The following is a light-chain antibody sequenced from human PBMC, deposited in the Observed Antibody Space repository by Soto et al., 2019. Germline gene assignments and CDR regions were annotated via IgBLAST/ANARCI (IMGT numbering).Light chain of an antibody. CDR3: SSYAGSTGV. CDR1: SSDVGAYNY. J-gene: IGLJ3*02. V-gene: IGLV2-8*01. CDR2: EVN. Sequence: QSALTQPPSASGSPGQSVTISCTGTSSDVGAYNYVSWYQQHPGKAPKLMIYEVNKRPSGVPDRFSGSKSGNTASLTVSRLQAEDEADYYCSSYAGSTGVFGGGTKLTVL.